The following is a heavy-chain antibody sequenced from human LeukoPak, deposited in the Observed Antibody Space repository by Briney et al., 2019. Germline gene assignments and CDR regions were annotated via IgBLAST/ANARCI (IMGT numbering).Heavy chain of an antibody. CDR3: AKYTYYYGSGSYYLNWFDP. J-gene: IGHJ5*02. CDR1: GFTFSSYG. CDR2: IRYDGSNK. V-gene: IGHV3-30*02. Sequence: GGSLRLSCAASGFTFSSYGMHWVRQAPGKGLEWVAFIRYDGSNKYYADSVKGRFTISRDNSKNTLYLQMNSLGAEDTAVYYCAKYTYYYGSGSYYLNWFDPWGQGTLVTVSS. D-gene: IGHD3-10*01.